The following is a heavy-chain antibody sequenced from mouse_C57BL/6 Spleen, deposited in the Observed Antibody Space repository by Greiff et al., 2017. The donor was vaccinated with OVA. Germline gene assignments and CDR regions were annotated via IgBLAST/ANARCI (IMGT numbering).Heavy chain of an antibody. D-gene: IGHD2-4*01. CDR1: GYAFSSSW. CDR3: ARDEDYDERFAY. Sequence: QVQLQQSGPELVKPGASVKISCKASGYAFSSSWMNWVKQRPGKGLEWIGRIYPGDGDTNYKGKFKGKATLTADKSSSTAYMQRSSLTSEDSAVYFCARDEDYDERFAYWGQGTLVTVSA. J-gene: IGHJ3*01. CDR2: IYPGDGDT. V-gene: IGHV1-82*01.